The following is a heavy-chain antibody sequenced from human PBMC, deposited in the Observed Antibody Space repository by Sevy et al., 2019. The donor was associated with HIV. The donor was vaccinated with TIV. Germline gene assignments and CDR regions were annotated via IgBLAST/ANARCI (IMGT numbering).Heavy chain of an antibody. Sequence: GGFLRLSCAASGFTFSSYSMNWVRQAPGKGLEWVSYISSSSSTIYYADSVKGRFTISRDNAKNSLYLQMSSLRDEDTAVYYCAAGWGSYYNFDYWGQGTLVTVSS. CDR2: ISSSSSTI. V-gene: IGHV3-48*02. CDR3: AAGWGSYYNFDY. CDR1: GFTFSSYS. D-gene: IGHD1-26*01. J-gene: IGHJ4*02.